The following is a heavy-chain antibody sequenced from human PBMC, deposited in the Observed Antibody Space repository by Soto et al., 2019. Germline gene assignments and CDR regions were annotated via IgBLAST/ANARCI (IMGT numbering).Heavy chain of an antibody. J-gene: IGHJ5*02. V-gene: IGHV1-2*04. CDR2: INPNSGGT. CDR1: GYTFTGYY. CDR3: ARAFVEDIKIVVVPAAPRGGWFDP. Sequence: GASVKVSCKASGYTFTGYYMHWVRQAPGQGLEWMGWINPNSGGTNYAQKFQGWVTMTRDTSISTAYMELSRLRSDDTAVYYCARAFVEDIKIVVVPAAPRGGWFDPWGQGTLVTVSS. D-gene: IGHD2-2*01.